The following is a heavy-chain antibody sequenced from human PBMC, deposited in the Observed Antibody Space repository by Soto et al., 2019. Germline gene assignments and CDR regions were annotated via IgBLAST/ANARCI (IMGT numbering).Heavy chain of an antibody. J-gene: IGHJ4*02. V-gene: IGHV3-23*01. CDR2: INTNSDST. Sequence: EVQLLESGGGLVQPGGSLRLSCAASGFTFRNHAMTWVRQAPGKGLEWVSTINTNSDSTYYAASVRGRFTISRDDSKSTLYLQMNSLRADDSAVYFCATSSCIAYWGQGTLVTVSS. CDR1: GFTFRNHA. CDR3: ATSSCIAY.